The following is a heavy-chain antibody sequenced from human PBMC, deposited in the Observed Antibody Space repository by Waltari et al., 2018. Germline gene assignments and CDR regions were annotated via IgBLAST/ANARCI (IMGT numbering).Heavy chain of an antibody. CDR1: GGSISSYY. V-gene: IGHV4-4*07. CDR3: ARDLSRTVTNYWYFDL. Sequence: QVKLQESGPGLVKPSETLSLTCTVSGGSISSYYWSWIRQPAGKGLEWIGRIYTSGSTNYNPSLKSRVTMSVDTSKNQFSLKLSSVTAADTAVYYCARDLSRTVTNYWYFDLWGRGTLVTVSS. CDR2: IYTSGST. J-gene: IGHJ2*01. D-gene: IGHD4-17*01.